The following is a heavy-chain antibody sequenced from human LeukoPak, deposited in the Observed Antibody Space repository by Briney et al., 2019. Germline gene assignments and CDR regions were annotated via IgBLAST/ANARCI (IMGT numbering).Heavy chain of an antibody. Sequence: EGSLRLSCAASGFTFRNYWMTWVRQALEKGLEWVANIKQDGSEKYYVDSVKGRFTISRDNAKNSLYLQMNSLRVEDTAVYYCARDPVGATTPDCWGQGALVTVSS. CDR2: IKQDGSEK. V-gene: IGHV3-7*05. CDR1: GFTFRNYW. D-gene: IGHD1-26*01. CDR3: ARDPVGATTPDC. J-gene: IGHJ4*02.